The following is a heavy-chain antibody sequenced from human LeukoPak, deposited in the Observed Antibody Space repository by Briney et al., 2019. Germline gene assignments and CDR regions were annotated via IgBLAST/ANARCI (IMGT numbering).Heavy chain of an antibody. V-gene: IGHV1-18*01. Sequence: ASVKVSCKASGYTFTSYGISWVRQAPGQGLEWMGWISAYNGNTNYAQKLQGRVTMTTDTSTSTAYMELRSLRAEDTAVYYCAKSRGWLQIWDHWGQGTLVTVSS. CDR2: ISAYNGNT. J-gene: IGHJ4*02. CDR1: GYTFTSYG. D-gene: IGHD5-18*01. CDR3: AKSRGWLQIWDH.